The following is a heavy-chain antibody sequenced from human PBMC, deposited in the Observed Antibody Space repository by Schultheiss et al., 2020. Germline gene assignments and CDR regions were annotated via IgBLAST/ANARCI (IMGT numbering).Heavy chain of an antibody. D-gene: IGHD3-9*01. Sequence: GGSLRLSCAASGFTFSSYGMHWVRQAPGKGLEWVAVISYDGSNKYYADSVKGRFTISRDNSKNTLYLQMNSLRAEDTAVYYCARDDYDILTGPPDYWGQGTLVTVSS. J-gene: IGHJ4*02. CDR2: ISYDGSNK. CDR3: ARDDYDILTGPPDY. V-gene: IGHV3-30*03. CDR1: GFTFSSYG.